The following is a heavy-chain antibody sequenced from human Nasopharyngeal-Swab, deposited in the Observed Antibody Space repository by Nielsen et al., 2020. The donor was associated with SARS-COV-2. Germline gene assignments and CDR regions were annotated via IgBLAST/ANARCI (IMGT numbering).Heavy chain of an antibody. Sequence: GESLKISCAASGFTFSSYAMHWVRQAPGKGLEWVAVISYDGSNKYYADSVKGRFTISRDNSKNTLYLQMNSLRAEDTAVYYCARSLGGQVVYFDYWGQGTLVTVSS. CDR1: GFTFSSYA. D-gene: IGHD2-15*01. CDR2: ISYDGSNK. J-gene: IGHJ4*02. CDR3: ARSLGGQVVYFDY. V-gene: IGHV3-30*04.